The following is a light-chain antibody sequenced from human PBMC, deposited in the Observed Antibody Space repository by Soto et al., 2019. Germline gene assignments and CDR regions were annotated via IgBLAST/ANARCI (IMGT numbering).Light chain of an antibody. CDR3: QQLNSYPLT. CDR1: QGISSY. V-gene: IGKV1-9*01. J-gene: IGKJ4*01. CDR2: AAS. Sequence: DIQLTQSPSFLSASVGDRVTITCRASQGISSYLAWYQQKPGQAPKLLIYAASTLQSGVPSRFSGSGSGTEFTLTISSLQPEDFATYYCQQLNSYPLTFGRGTKVEIK.